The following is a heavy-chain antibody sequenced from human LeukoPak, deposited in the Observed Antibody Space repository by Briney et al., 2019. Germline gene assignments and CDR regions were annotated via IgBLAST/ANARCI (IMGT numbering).Heavy chain of an antibody. V-gene: IGHV3-7*01. CDR1: GFTFSSYW. J-gene: IGHJ4*02. Sequence: PGGSLRLSRAASGFTFSSYWMSWVRQAPGKGLEWVANIKQDGSEKYYEDSVKGRFTISRDNAKNSLYLQMNSLRAEDTAVYYCARDSEGGYDYDPFFDYWGQGTLVTVSS. D-gene: IGHD5-12*01. CDR2: IKQDGSEK. CDR3: ARDSEGGYDYDPFFDY.